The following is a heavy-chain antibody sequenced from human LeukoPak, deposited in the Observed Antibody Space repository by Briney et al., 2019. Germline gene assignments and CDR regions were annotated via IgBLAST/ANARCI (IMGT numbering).Heavy chain of an antibody. Sequence: SETLSLTCTVSGGSISSYYWSWIRQPPGKGLEWIGYIYYSGSTNYNPSLKSRVTISVDTSKNQFSLKLSSVTAADTAVYYCARGEEVVLFDYWGQGTLVTVSS. D-gene: IGHD2-2*01. V-gene: IGHV4-59*01. CDR2: IYYSGST. CDR1: GGSISSYY. CDR3: ARGEEVVLFDY. J-gene: IGHJ4*02.